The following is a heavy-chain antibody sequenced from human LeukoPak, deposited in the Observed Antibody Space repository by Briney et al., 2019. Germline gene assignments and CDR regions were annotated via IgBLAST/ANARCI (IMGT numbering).Heavy chain of an antibody. CDR2: TYYRSKWYS. Sequence: SQTLSLTCALSGDSVSSNSAAWNWIRQSPSRGLEWLGRTYYRSKWYSVSAVSVKSRITIKPDTSKNQFFLQLNSVTPEDTAVYYCARGPRQLDPWGQGILVTVS. CDR3: ARGPRQLDP. V-gene: IGHV6-1*01. CDR1: GDSVSSNSAA. J-gene: IGHJ5*02.